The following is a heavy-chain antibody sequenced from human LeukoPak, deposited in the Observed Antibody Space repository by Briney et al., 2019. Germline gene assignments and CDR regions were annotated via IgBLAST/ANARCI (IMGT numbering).Heavy chain of an antibody. J-gene: IGHJ6*02. CDR3: AREEHYDFWSGYYYYYGMDV. V-gene: IGHV3-7*01. Sequence: GGSLILSCAASGFTFSSYWMSLVRPAPGKGPEWVANIKQDGSEKYYVDSVKGRFTISRDNAKNSLYLQMNSLRAEDTAVYYCAREEHYDFWSGYYYYYGMDVWGQGTTVTVSS. CDR2: IKQDGSEK. D-gene: IGHD3-3*01. CDR1: GFTFSSYW.